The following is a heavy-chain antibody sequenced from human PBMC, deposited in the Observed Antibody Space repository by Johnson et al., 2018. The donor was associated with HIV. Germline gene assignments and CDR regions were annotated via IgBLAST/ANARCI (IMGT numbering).Heavy chain of an antibody. V-gene: IGHV3-11*04. J-gene: IGHJ3*01. Sequence: QVQLVESGGGLVKPGGSLRLSCAASGFKFSDYHMSWIRQAPGKGLEWVSYISSGGRTIYYADSVKGRFTISRDNAKNSLYLQMNSLRVEDTAVYYCAKERDSGSYFDAFDLWGQGTMVTISS. CDR3: AKERDSGSYFDAFDL. D-gene: IGHD1-26*01. CDR2: ISSGGRTI. CDR1: GFKFSDYH.